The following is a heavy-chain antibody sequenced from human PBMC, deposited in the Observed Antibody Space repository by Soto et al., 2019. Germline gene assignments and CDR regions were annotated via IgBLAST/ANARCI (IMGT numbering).Heavy chain of an antibody. CDR3: AKPVYGSGSPDY. CDR1: GLNFNGYT. Sequence: EVQLLESGGGLVQPGGSLRLSCASSGLNFNGYTMSWVRQAPGQGLEWVSGIAETGSSTYYADSVKGRFTNSRDNSENTLYLQMNNLRAEDTAIYYCAKPVYGSGSPDYRGQGTLVTVSS. D-gene: IGHD3-10*01. J-gene: IGHJ4*02. CDR2: IAETGSST. V-gene: IGHV3-23*01.